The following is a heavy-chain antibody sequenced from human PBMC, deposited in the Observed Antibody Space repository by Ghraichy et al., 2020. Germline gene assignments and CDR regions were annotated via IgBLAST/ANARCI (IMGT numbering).Heavy chain of an antibody. Sequence: SVKVSCKASGGTFSSYAISWVRQAPGQGLEWMGRIIPIFGTANYAQKFQDRVTITADESTSTSYMELSSLRSEDTAVYYCASVMEWPSNWFDPWGQGTLVTVSS. CDR2: IIPIFGTA. V-gene: IGHV1-69*13. D-gene: IGHD3-3*01. CDR3: ASVMEWPSNWFDP. CDR1: GGTFSSYA. J-gene: IGHJ5*02.